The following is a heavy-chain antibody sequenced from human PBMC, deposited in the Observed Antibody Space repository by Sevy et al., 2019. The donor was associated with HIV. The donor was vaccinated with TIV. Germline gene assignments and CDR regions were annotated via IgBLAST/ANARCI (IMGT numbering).Heavy chain of an antibody. V-gene: IGHV1-69*13. Sequence: ASVKVSCKASGGTFSSYAISWVRQAPGQGLEWMGGIIPIFGTANYAQKFQGRVTITADESTSTAYMELSSLRSEDTAVYYCARDCTNGVCPNWFDPWGQGPLVTVSS. J-gene: IGHJ5*02. CDR3: ARDCTNGVCPNWFDP. CDR1: GGTFSSYA. D-gene: IGHD2-8*01. CDR2: IIPIFGTA.